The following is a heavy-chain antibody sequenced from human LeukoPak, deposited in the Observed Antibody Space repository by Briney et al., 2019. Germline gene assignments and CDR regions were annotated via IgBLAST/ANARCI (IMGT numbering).Heavy chain of an antibody. V-gene: IGHV1-46*01. J-gene: IGHJ6*02. CDR2: INPSGGST. Sequence: ASVKVSCKASGYTFTSYYMHWVRQAPGQGLEWMGIINPSGGSTSYAQKFQGRVTMTRDTSTSTVYMELSSLRSEDTAVYYCARDLGGDFPYYYYYGMDVWGQGTTVTVSS. D-gene: IGHD4-17*01. CDR1: GYTFTSYY. CDR3: ARDLGGDFPYYYYYGMDV.